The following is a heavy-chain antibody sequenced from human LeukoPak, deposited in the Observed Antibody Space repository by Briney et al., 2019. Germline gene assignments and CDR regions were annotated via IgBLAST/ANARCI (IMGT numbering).Heavy chain of an antibody. J-gene: IGHJ4*02. CDR2: ISSSGSTI. V-gene: IGHV3-48*03. Sequence: GGSLRLSCAASGFTFSSYEMNWVRQAPGKGLEWVSYISSSGSTIYYADSVKGRFTTSRDNAKNSLYLQMNSLRAEDTAVYYCARVHRWPPGASGIYYFDYWGQGTLVTVSS. CDR3: ARVHRWPPGASGIYYFDY. D-gene: IGHD4-23*01. CDR1: GFTFSSYE.